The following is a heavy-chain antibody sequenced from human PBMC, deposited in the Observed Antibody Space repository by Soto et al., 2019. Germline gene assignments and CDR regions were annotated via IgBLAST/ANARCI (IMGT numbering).Heavy chain of an antibody. CDR1: GCTFSSYA. J-gene: IGHJ6*02. Sequence: QVQLVQSGAELKKPGSSVKVSCKASGCTFSSYAISWVRQAPGHALEWMGGSIPIVGTANYAQKFQGRVTITADKSTGTAYFELSSLRYEDTAVYDCARESGEGLLLPAYGMEVGVHGTTVTVSS. CDR3: ARESGEGLLLPAYGMEV. V-gene: IGHV1-69*06. D-gene: IGHD2-15*01. CDR2: SIPIVGTA.